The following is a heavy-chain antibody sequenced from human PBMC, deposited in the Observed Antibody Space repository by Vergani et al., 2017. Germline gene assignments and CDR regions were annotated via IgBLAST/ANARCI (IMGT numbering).Heavy chain of an antibody. CDR2: IRSKANSYAT. CDR3: TAVGATRARGY. Sequence: EVQLVESGGGLVQPGGSLKLSCAASGFTFSGSAMHWVRQASGKGLEWVGRIRSKANSYATAYAAAVKGRFTISRDDSKNTAYLQMNSLKTEDTAVYYCTAVGATRARGYWGQGTLVTGSS. CDR1: GFTFSGSA. D-gene: IGHD1-26*01. V-gene: IGHV3-73*02. J-gene: IGHJ4*02.